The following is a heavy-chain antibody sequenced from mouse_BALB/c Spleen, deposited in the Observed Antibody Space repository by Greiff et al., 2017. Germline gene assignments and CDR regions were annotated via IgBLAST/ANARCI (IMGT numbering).Heavy chain of an antibody. V-gene: IGHV1S126*01. CDR1: GYTFTSYW. D-gene: IGHD3-3*01. Sequence: VQLQQPGAELVKPGASVKISCKASGYTFTSYWMNWVKQRPGQGLEWIGEIDPSDSDTNNNQKFKDKATLTVDKSSSTAYMKLSSLTSEDSAVYYGARGQPPYYYALDYWGQGTSVTVSA. J-gene: IGHJ4*01. CDR3: ARGQPPYYYALDY. CDR2: IDPSDSDT.